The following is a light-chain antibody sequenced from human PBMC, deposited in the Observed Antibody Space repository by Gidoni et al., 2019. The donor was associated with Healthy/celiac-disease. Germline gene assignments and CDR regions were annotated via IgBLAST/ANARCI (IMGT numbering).Light chain of an antibody. V-gene: IGLV3-1*01. Sequence: SYALTQPPSVPVSPGQTASITCSGDKLGDKYACWYHQKPGQSPVLVIYQDSKRPSGIPERFSGSNSGNTATLTISGTQAMDEADYYCQAWDSSTAGVFGTGTKVTVL. J-gene: IGLJ1*01. CDR3: QAWDSSTAGV. CDR2: QDS. CDR1: KLGDKY.